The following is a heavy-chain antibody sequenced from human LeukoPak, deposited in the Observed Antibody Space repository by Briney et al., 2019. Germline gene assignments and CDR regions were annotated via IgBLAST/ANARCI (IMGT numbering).Heavy chain of an antibody. CDR3: ATDGSSRKAFDI. CDR2: IYHSGST. CDR1: GYSISSGYY. Sequence: SETLSLTCTVSGYSISSGYYWGWIRQPPGKGLEWIGSIYHSGSTYYNPSLKSRVTISVDTSKNQFSLKLSSVTAADTAVYYCATDGSSRKAFDIWGQGTMVTVSS. J-gene: IGHJ3*02. V-gene: IGHV4-38-2*02. D-gene: IGHD5-24*01.